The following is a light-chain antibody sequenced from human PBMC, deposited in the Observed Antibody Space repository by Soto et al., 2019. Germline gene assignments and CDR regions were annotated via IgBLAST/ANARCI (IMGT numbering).Light chain of an antibody. J-gene: IGKJ1*01. Sequence: EVVMTQSPATLSVSPGERVTLSCRASQSINAHLAWYQQKPGQAPRLLIHGASTRATGIPARFSGSGFGTEFILTISSLQSEDFAVYYCDQYNTWLCTFGQGSKVEIQ. CDR1: QSINAH. CDR2: GAS. V-gene: IGKV3-15*01. CDR3: DQYNTWLCT.